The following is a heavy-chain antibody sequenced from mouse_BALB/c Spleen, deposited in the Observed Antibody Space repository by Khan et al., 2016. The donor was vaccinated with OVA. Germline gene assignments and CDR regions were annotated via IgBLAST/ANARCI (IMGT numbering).Heavy chain of an antibody. Sequence: QVQLQQSGGDLMKPGASVKISCKATGYTFSSYWIEWVKQRPGHGLEWIGQIFPGSVSPTSNEKFKGKATFPADTSSNTAYMQLSSLRSEDSTVYYGARGGDGGFAYWGQGTLVTVSA. CDR3: ARGGDGGFAY. J-gene: IGHJ3*01. D-gene: IGHD2-13*01. CDR1: GYTFSSYW. CDR2: IFPGSVSP. V-gene: IGHV1-9*01.